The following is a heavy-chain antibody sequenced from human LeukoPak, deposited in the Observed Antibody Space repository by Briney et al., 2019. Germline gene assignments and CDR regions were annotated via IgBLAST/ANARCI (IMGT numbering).Heavy chain of an antibody. J-gene: IGHJ4*02. CDR3: VRGHTLLTD. V-gene: IGHV3-11*05. CDR1: GFTFSDFY. D-gene: IGHD3-16*01. CDR2: ISSTSSYT. Sequence: GGSLRLSCAASGFTFSDFYMSWIRQAPGKGLECVSYISSTSSYTNFADSVKGRFTISRDNAKSSLYVQMNSLRAEDTAVYYCVRGHTLLTDWGQGTLVTVSS.